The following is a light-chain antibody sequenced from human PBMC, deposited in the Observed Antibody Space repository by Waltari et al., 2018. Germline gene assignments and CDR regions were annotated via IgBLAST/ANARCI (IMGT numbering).Light chain of an antibody. CDR3: QQTFSIPRSS. J-gene: IGKJ2*01. CDR1: QSINNY. Sequence: DIQMTQSPSSLSASVGDRVTNTCRATQSINNYLNWYQHKPGRAPKLLIYAASSLQSGVPSRFTGSGSGTHFTLTITSLQPEDFATYYCQQTFSIPRSSFGQGTKLEIK. CDR2: AAS. V-gene: IGKV1-39*01.